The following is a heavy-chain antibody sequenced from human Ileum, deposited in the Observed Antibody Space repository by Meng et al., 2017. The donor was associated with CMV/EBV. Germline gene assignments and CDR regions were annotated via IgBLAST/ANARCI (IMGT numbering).Heavy chain of an antibody. Sequence: QVEWHVADPGLVKPSETLSLTCTVSDGSISSYYWSWIRQSAGKGLEWIGRIHTSGTTNYNPSLKSRVTLSLDTSKDQFSLKLTSVTAADTAVYYCAREKSSCTSSTCYGVDSWGQGTLVTVSS. CDR2: IHTSGTT. CDR1: DGSISSYY. CDR3: AREKSSCTSSTCYGVDS. V-gene: IGHV4-4*07. J-gene: IGHJ4*02. D-gene: IGHD2-2*01.